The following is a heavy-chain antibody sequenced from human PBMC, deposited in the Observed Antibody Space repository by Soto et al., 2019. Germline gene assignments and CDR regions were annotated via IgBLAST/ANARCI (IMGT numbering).Heavy chain of an antibody. CDR3: ASRIAVAGTESAYYYYYGMDV. Sequence: PGESLKISCKGSGYSFTSYWISWVRQMPGKGLEWMGRIDPSDSYTNYSPSFQGHVTISADKSISTAYLQWSSLKASDTAMYYCASRIAVAGTESAYYYYYGMDVWGQGTTVTVSS. V-gene: IGHV5-10-1*01. D-gene: IGHD6-19*01. CDR2: IDPSDSYT. CDR1: GYSFTSYW. J-gene: IGHJ6*02.